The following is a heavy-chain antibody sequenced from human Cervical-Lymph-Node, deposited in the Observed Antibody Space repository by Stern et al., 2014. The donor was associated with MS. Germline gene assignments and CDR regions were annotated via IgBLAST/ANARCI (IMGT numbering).Heavy chain of an antibody. CDR3: AKDGGYYSDLAY. V-gene: IGHV1-46*01. CDR1: GYTFTSSY. D-gene: IGHD3-22*01. CDR2: INPSGGST. Sequence: DQLVESGTEVKKPGASVKVSCKASGYTFTSSYIHWVRLAPGPGLQWGGIINPSGGSTRNAQKFQGRVTLTKDTSTSTVYMELSGLTSEDTAIYFCAKDGGYYSDLAYWGQGTLVTVSS. J-gene: IGHJ4*02.